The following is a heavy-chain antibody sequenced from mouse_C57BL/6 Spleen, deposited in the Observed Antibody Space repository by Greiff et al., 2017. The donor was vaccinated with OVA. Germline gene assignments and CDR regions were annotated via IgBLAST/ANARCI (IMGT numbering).Heavy chain of an antibody. CDR2: IWRGGST. CDR1: GFSLTSYG. J-gene: IGHJ4*01. D-gene: IGHD2-2*01. V-gene: IGHV2-5*01. Sequence: QVQLKESGPGLVQPSQSLSITCTVSGFSLTSYGVHWVRQSPGKGLEWLGVIWRGGSTDYNAAFMSSLSITKAKSKSKVFLKMNRLQADDTAIYYCAASTMVTGEAMDYWGQGTSVTVSS. CDR3: AASTMVTGEAMDY.